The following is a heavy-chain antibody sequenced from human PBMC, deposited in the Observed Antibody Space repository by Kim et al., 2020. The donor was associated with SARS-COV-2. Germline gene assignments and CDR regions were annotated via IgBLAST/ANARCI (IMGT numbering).Heavy chain of an antibody. D-gene: IGHD6-13*01. CDR3: ARGAAAGGNWFDP. Sequence: AKKFTGRVTMTRDTSISTAYMGLSRLRSDDTAVYYCARGAAAGGNWFDPWGQGTLVTVSS. J-gene: IGHJ5*02. V-gene: IGHV1-2*02.